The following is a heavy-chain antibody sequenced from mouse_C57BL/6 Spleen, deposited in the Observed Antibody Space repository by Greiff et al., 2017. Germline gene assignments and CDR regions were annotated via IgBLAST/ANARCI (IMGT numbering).Heavy chain of an antibody. D-gene: IGHD2-1*01. CDR3: LYCGNSWFAD. V-gene: IGHV6-3*01. CDR2: IRLKSDNYAK. CDR1: GFTFSNYW. Sequence: EVQGVESGGGLVQPGGSMKLSCVASGFTFSNYWMNWVRQSPEKGLEWVAQIRLKSDNYAKHYAVSVKGRFTISRDASKSSVYLQMINLRAEDSGSYYCLYCGNSWFADWGQGTLVTVSA. J-gene: IGHJ3*01.